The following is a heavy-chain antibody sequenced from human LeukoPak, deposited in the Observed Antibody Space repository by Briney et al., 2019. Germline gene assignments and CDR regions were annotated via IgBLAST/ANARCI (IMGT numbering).Heavy chain of an antibody. CDR1: GFTFSSYG. CDR3: ATHMVAAPPSHHCYYYGMDV. CDR2: ISYDGSNK. V-gene: IGHV3-30*03. D-gene: IGHD2-15*01. Sequence: GGSLRLSCAASGFTFSSYGMHWGRQAPGKGLEWVAVISYDGSNKYYADSVKGRFTISRDNSKNTLCLQMNSLRAEDTAVYYCATHMVAAPPSHHCYYYGMDVWGQGTTVTVSS. J-gene: IGHJ6*02.